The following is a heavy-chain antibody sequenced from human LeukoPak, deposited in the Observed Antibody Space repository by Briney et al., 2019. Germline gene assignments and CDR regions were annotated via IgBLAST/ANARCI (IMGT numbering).Heavy chain of an antibody. CDR1: GYTFTSYG. CDR3: ARDNSFGVVISDYYYYGMDV. D-gene: IGHD3-3*01. Sequence: GASVKVSCKASGYTFTSYGISWVRQAPGQGLEWMGWISAYNGNTNYAQKLQGRVTMTTDTSTSTAYMELRSLRSDDTAVYYCARDNSFGVVISDYYYYGMDVWGQGTTVTVSS. V-gene: IGHV1-18*01. J-gene: IGHJ6*02. CDR2: ISAYNGNT.